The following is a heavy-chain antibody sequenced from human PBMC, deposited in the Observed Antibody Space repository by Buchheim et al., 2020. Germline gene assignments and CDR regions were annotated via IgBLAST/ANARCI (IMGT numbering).Heavy chain of an antibody. CDR2: ISGSGVGT. V-gene: IGHV3-23*01. J-gene: IGHJ4*02. D-gene: IGHD1-26*01. CDR3: ARAGGSYRTRIDY. Sequence: EVQLLESGGGLVQPGGSLRLSCAASGFTFSSFAMSWVRQAPGKGLEWVSAISGSGVGTYYADSVKGRFTISRDNSKNKLYLQMNSLRAEDTAVYYCARAGGSYRTRIDYWGQGTL. CDR1: GFTFSSFA.